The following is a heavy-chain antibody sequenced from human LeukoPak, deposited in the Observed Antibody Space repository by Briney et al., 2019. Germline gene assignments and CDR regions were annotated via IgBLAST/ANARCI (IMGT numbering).Heavy chain of an antibody. CDR2: MKPNGGNT. CDR1: GYTFTSYD. V-gene: IGHV1-8*01. D-gene: IGHD3-22*01. Sequence: ASVKDSCKASGYTFTSYDINWVRQATGQGLEWMGWMKPNGGNTGYAQKFQGRVTMTRNTSISTAYMELSSLRSEDAAVYYCARRDDSSGYYYGGYDYWGQGTLVTVSS. CDR3: ARRDDSSGYYYGGYDY. J-gene: IGHJ4*02.